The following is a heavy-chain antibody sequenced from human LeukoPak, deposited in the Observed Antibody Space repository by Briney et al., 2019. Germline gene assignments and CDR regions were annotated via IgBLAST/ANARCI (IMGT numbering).Heavy chain of an antibody. V-gene: IGHV1-69*05. CDR1: GDIFKTDP. CDR3: AREQDQYENAFDI. J-gene: IGHJ3*02. D-gene: IGHD2-15*01. CDR2: IIPLFGST. Sequence: GASVKVSCKASGDIFKTDPITWVRQAPGQGLEWMGGIIPLFGSTNYAQKFQDRVTITTDEATNTVYMEMSSLTSEDTAMYYCAREQDQYENAFDIWGQGTMVTV.